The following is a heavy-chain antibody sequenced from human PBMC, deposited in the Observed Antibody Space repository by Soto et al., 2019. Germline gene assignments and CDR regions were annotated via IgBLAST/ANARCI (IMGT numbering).Heavy chain of an antibody. J-gene: IGHJ4*02. Sequence: GGSLRLSCAASGFTFSSYAMSWVRQAPGKGLGWVSAIRGSGGSTYYADSVKGRFTISRDNSKNTLYLQMNSLRAEDTAVYYCAKESGYSSSWYAPWVPDPMTHWGQGTLVTVSS. CDR3: AKESGYSSSWYAPWVPDPMTH. CDR2: IRGSGGST. V-gene: IGHV3-23*01. D-gene: IGHD6-13*01. CDR1: GFTFSSYA.